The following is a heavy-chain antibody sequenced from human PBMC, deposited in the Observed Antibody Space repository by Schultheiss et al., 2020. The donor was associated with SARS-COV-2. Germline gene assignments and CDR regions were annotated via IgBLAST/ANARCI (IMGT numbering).Heavy chain of an antibody. V-gene: IGHV4-39*01. J-gene: IGHJ4*02. CDR1: GGSISSSSYY. CDR2: IYYSGST. CDR3: ARQCVKWELLNSNDY. Sequence: SETLSLTCTVSGGSISSSSYYWGWIRQPPGKGLEWIGSIYYSGSTYYNPSLKSRVTISVDTSKNQFSLKLSSVTAADTAVYYCARQCVKWELLNSNDYWGQGTLVTVSS. D-gene: IGHD1-26*01.